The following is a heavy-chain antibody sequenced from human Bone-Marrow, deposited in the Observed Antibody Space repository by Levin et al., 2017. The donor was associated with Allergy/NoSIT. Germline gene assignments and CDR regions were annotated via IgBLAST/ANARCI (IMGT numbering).Heavy chain of an antibody. D-gene: IGHD3-22*01. CDR1: GFTFTSSA. J-gene: IGHJ3*02. CDR2: MVVGSGNT. CDR3: AAGAYYDSSGHYPYAFNI. Sequence: ASVKVSCKASGFTFTSSAVQWVRQARGQRLEWLGWMVVGSGNTAYAHKFQERVTFTRDMSTSTAYMELSSLRSEDTAVYYCAAGAYYDSSGHYPYAFNIWGQGTMVTVSS. V-gene: IGHV1-58*01.